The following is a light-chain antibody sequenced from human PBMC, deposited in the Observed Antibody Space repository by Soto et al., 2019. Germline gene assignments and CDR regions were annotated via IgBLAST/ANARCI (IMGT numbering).Light chain of an antibody. CDR3: SSYTSSSPYV. CDR2: EVS. CDR1: SSDVGGYNY. V-gene: IGLV2-14*01. Sequence: QSALTQPASVSGSPGQSITISCTGTSSDVGGYNYVSWYQQHPGKAPKLMIYEVSNRPSGVSHRFSGSKSGNTASLTIAGLQDEDEDDYYCSSYTSSSPYVFGTGTKLTVL. J-gene: IGLJ1*01.